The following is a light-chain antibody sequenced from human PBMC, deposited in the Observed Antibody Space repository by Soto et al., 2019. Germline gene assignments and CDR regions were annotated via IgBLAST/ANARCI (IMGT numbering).Light chain of an antibody. CDR3: SSYTRSSTRV. CDR1: SSDVGGYNY. V-gene: IGLV2-14*01. J-gene: IGLJ3*02. CDR2: DVS. Sequence: QSALTQPASVSGSPGQSITISCTGTSSDVGGYNYVSWYQQHPGKAPKLMIYDVSNRPSGVSNRFSGSKSGNTASLTIPGLQAEDDDDYYCSSYTRSSTRVFGGGTKVTVL.